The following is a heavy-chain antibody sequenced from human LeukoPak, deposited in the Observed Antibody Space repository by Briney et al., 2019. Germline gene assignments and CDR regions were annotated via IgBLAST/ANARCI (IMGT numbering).Heavy chain of an antibody. CDR1: GGSISSSSHY. J-gene: IGHJ4*02. CDR2: IYYSGIT. V-gene: IGHV4-39*01. D-gene: IGHD2-2*01. Sequence: SETLSLTCPVSGGSISSSSHYWGWIRQPPGKGLEWIGSIYYSGITYYNPSLRSRVTISVDTSKNQFSLKLSSVTATDTAVYYCHFKYCSSSTCFYYFDYWGQGTLVTVSS. CDR3: HFKYCSSSTCFYYFDY.